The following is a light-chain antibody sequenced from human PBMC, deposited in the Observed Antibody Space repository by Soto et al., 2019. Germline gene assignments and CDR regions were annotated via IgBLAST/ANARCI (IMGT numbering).Light chain of an antibody. CDR1: QGIGSW. Sequence: DIQMTQSPSSVSASVGDRVTITCRASQGIGSWLAWYQQKPGKATKLLIYTASSLQSGVPSRFSGSGFGTDFTLTISSLQPEDFATYYCQHVNSYPLSFGGGTKVEIK. J-gene: IGKJ4*01. CDR2: TAS. V-gene: IGKV1-12*01. CDR3: QHVNSYPLS.